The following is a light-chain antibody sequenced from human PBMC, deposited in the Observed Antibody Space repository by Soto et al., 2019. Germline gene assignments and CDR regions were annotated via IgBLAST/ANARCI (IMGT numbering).Light chain of an antibody. J-gene: IGLJ2*01. CDR3: YPHVDGTPGV. CDR2: DVT. V-gene: IGLV2-14*01. CDR1: STDVGANNY. Sequence: QSALTQPASVSGSPGQSITISCTGTSTDVGANNYVSWYQQHPGRAPKVMIYDVTNRPSGVSNRFSGSKSGNTASLTISGLQAEDEADYYCYPHVDGTPGVFGGGTKLTVL.